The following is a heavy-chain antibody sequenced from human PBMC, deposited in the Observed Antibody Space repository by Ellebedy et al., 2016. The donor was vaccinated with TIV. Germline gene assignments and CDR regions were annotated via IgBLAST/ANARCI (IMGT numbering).Heavy chain of an antibody. CDR3: ARDGGGTSPEGFDP. J-gene: IGHJ5*02. CDR1: GGSVSSNDW. Sequence: MPSETLSLTCAVSGGSVSSNDWWSWVRQPPGKGLEGNGEIFRSGSTNYNPSLKSRVTISVDKSKNKFSLKVYSVTAADTAVYYCARDGGGTSPEGFDPWGQGTLVTVSS. D-gene: IGHD4-23*01. V-gene: IGHV4-4*02. CDR2: IFRSGST.